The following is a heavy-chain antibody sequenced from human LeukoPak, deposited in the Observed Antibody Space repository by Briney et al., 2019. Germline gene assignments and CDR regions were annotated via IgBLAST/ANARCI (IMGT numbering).Heavy chain of an antibody. CDR1: GFTVSSNS. J-gene: IGHJ5*02. CDR3: ASSSWSRSNWFDP. V-gene: IGHV3-66*02. D-gene: IGHD6-13*01. CDR2: IYSGGTT. Sequence: PGGSLRLSCAASGFTVSSNSMTWVRQAPGKGLEWVSVIYSGGTTYYADSAKGRFTISRDNSKNTLYLQMNSLRLEDTAVYYCASSSWSRSNWFDPWGQGTLVTVSS.